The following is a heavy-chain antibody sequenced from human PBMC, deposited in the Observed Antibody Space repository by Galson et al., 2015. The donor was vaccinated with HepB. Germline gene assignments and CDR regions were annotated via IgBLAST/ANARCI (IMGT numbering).Heavy chain of an antibody. Sequence: SLRLSCAASGFSFRNYWMNWVRQAPGKGLEWVAAINQDGSEKYYVDSVKGRFTISRDNGKNSEYLQMKSLRAEDMAVYYCATTHRPATAYWGQGSLVTVTS. D-gene: IGHD2-2*01. V-gene: IGHV3-7*01. J-gene: IGHJ4*02. CDR1: GFSFRNYW. CDR2: INQDGSEK. CDR3: ATTHRPATAY.